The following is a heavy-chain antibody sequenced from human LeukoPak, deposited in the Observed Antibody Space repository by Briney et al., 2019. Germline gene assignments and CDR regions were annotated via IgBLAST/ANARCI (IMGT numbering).Heavy chain of an antibody. Sequence: PSETLSLTCTVSGGSISSYYWSWIRQPPGKGLEWIGYIYYSGSTNYNPSLKSRVTISVDTSKNQFSLKLSSVTAADTAVYYCARAYCGGDCYSATNWFDPWGQGTLVTVSS. J-gene: IGHJ5*02. CDR2: IYYSGST. D-gene: IGHD2-21*02. V-gene: IGHV4-59*01. CDR3: ARAYCGGDCYSATNWFDP. CDR1: GGSISSYY.